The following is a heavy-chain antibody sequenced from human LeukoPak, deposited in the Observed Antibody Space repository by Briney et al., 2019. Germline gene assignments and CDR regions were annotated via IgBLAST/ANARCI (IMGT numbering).Heavy chain of an antibody. CDR2: ISSSSGYI. CDR3: ARETSYYDGSGYYSPPYFDY. CDR1: AFSLSAYS. D-gene: IGHD3-22*01. V-gene: IGHV3-21*01. Sequence: GGSLRLSCAASAFSLSAYSMNWVRQAPGKGLEWVSSISSSSGYIYYADSVKGRFTISRDNAKNSLYLQVNSLRAEDTAVYYCARETSYYDGSGYYSPPYFDYWGQGTLVTVSS. J-gene: IGHJ4*02.